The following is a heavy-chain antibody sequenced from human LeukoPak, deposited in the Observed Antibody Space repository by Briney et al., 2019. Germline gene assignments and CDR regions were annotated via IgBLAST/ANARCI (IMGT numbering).Heavy chain of an antibody. J-gene: IGHJ4*02. D-gene: IGHD5-24*01. CDR1: GFTFSSYA. V-gene: IGHV3-30*01. CDR2: ISYDGSNK. CDR3: ARISMATFDY. Sequence: PGRPLRLSCAASGFTFSSYAMHWVRQAPGKGLEWVAVISYDGSNKYYADSVKGRFTISRDNSKNTLYLQMNSLRAEDTAVYYCARISMATFDYWGQGTLVTVSS.